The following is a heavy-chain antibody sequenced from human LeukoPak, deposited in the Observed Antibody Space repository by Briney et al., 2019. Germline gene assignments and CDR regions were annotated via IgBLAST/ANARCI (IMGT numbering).Heavy chain of an antibody. CDR2: IYSGGST. J-gene: IGHJ6*02. Sequence: GGSLRLSCAASGFTVSSNYMSWVRKAPGKGLEWVSVIYSGGSTYYADSVKGRFTISRDNSKNTLYLQMNSLRAEDTAVYYCARDTIYGDSRGYYYGMDVWGQGTTVTVSS. CDR1: GFTVSSNY. CDR3: ARDTIYGDSRGYYYGMDV. V-gene: IGHV3-53*01. D-gene: IGHD4-17*01.